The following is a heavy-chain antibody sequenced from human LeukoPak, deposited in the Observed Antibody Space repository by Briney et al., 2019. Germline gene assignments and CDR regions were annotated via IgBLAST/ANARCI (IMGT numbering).Heavy chain of an antibody. V-gene: IGHV3-48*03. CDR1: GFPFSSYE. Sequence: GGSLRLPCAASGFPFSSYEMNGVPQAPGRGWEWVSYISSSGSTIYYADSVKGRFTISRDNAKNSLYLQMNSLRAEDTAVYYCAREGGSGWSDYWGQGTLVTVSS. CDR3: AREGGSGWSDY. D-gene: IGHD6-19*01. J-gene: IGHJ4*02. CDR2: ISSSGSTI.